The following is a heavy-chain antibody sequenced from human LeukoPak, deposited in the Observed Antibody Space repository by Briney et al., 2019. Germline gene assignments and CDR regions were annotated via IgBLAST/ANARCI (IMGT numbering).Heavy chain of an antibody. CDR2: IYSSGST. CDR1: GGSISNYF. D-gene: IGHD7-27*01. CDR3: ARRPTGDPKFDY. J-gene: IGHJ4*02. Sequence: SSETLSLTCSVSGGSISNYFWTWIRQPPGKGLEWIGYIYSSGSTYYNPSLKSRVAISVDTSKNRFSLKLSTVTAADTAVYYCARRPTGDPKFDYWGQGTLVTVSS. V-gene: IGHV4-59*08.